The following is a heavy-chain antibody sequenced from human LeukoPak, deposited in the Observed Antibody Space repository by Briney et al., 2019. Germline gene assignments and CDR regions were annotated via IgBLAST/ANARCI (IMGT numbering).Heavy chain of an antibody. CDR1: GGSFSGYY. CDR3: ARRSRTVRVVATSSFDY. D-gene: IGHD5-12*01. J-gene: IGHJ4*02. V-gene: IGHV4-34*01. CDR2: INHSGST. Sequence: SETLSLTCAVYGGSFSGYYWSWIRQPPGKGLEWIGEINHSGSTNYNPSLKSRVTISVDTSKNQFSLKLSSVTAADTAVYYCARRSRTVRVVATSSFDYWGQGTLVTVSS.